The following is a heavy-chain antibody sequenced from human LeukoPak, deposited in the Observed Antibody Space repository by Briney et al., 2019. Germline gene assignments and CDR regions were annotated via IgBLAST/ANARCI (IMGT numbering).Heavy chain of an antibody. J-gene: IGHJ4*02. Sequence: GGSLRLSCAASGFTVSSNYMSWVRQAPGKGLEWVSVIYSGGSTYYADSVKGRFTISRDNSKNTLYLQVNSLRAEDTAVYYCARAEMATIHFDYWGQGTLVTVSS. CDR2: IYSGGST. CDR1: GFTVSSNY. V-gene: IGHV3-66*01. D-gene: IGHD5-24*01. CDR3: ARAEMATIHFDY.